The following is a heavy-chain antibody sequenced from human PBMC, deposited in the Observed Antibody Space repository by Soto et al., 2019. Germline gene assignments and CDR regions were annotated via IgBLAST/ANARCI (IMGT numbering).Heavy chain of an antibody. CDR1: GGSFSGYY. J-gene: IGHJ4*02. D-gene: IGHD4-17*01. Sequence: SETLSLTCAVYGGSFSGYYWSWISQRPGKGLELIVEINHSGSTNYNPSLKSRVTISVDTSKNQFSLKLSSVTAADTAVYYCARVMTTVVTPGEYFDYWGQGTLVTVS. CDR2: INHSGST. CDR3: ARVMTTVVTPGEYFDY. V-gene: IGHV4-34*01.